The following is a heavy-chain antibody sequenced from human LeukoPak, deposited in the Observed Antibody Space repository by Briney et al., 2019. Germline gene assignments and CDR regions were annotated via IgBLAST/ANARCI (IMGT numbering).Heavy chain of an antibody. Sequence: PGGSLSLSCEGSGFTFRSYDMYWVRQATGKGLEWVSAIDTAGDTKYLGSVKGRFTISRENAKNSLYLQMNSLRAGDTAVYYCARYCSGVSCYPGYGMDVWGQGTTVTVSS. CDR3: ARYCSGVSCYPGYGMDV. J-gene: IGHJ6*02. CDR1: GFTFRSYD. V-gene: IGHV3-13*01. D-gene: IGHD2-15*01. CDR2: IDTAGDT.